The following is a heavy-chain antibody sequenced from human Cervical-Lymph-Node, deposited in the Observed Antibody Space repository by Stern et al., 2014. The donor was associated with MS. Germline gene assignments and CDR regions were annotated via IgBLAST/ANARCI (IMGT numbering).Heavy chain of an antibody. V-gene: IGHV2-26*01. Sequence: ESGPVLVKPTETLTLTCTVSGFSLTNPRLGVGWIRQPPGKALEWLAHIFPNDGKSYNTSLMSRLTISQDTSKSQVVLTMTNMAPVDTATYHCARIGSGDYYGSPYFDYWGQGTLVTVSS. D-gene: IGHD1-26*01. J-gene: IGHJ4*02. CDR2: IFPNDGK. CDR3: ARIGSGDYYGSPYFDY. CDR1: GFSLTNPRLG.